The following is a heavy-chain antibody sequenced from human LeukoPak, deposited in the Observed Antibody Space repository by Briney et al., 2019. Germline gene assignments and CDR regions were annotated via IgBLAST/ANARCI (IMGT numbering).Heavy chain of an antibody. CDR1: GYTFTSYD. CDR2: MNPNSGNT. CDR3: ARAYNWNDVLDY. J-gene: IGHJ4*02. Sequence: ASVKVSCKASGYTFTSYDINWVRQATGQGLEWMGWMNPNSGNTGYAQKFQGRVTMTRNTSISTAYMELSSLRSEDTAVYYCARAYNWNDVLDYGGQGTLGTVSA. D-gene: IGHD1-1*01. V-gene: IGHV1-8*01.